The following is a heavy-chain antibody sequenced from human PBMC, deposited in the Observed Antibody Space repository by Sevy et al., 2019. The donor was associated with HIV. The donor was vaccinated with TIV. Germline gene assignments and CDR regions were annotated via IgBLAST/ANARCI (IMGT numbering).Heavy chain of an antibody. CDR1: GYTFKTYG. V-gene: IGHV1-18*01. D-gene: IGHD3-16*01. J-gene: IGHJ4*02. CDR2: ISAYSGDT. Sequence: ASVKVSCKTFGYTFKTYGISWVQQAPGQGLEWMGWISAYSGDTNFAQKFQGRVTMTTDTSTSTAYMELSSLRSDDTAVYFCARDKPQGVVIRTGSKRGGVDYWGQGTVVTVS. CDR3: ARDKPQGVVIRTGSKRGGVDY.